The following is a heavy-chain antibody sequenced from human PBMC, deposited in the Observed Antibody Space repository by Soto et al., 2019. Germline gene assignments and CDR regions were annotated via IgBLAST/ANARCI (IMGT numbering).Heavy chain of an antibody. Sequence: SETLSLTCATYGGSFDGYLWSWIRQPPGKGLEWIGEVHHSGRTKYNSSLKSRVTISGDMSKKQFSLKVNSVTAADTAVYYCARGQPYNYNYNYFDHWGQGTPVTVSS. V-gene: IGHV4-34*01. D-gene: IGHD1-7*01. J-gene: IGHJ4*02. CDR1: GGSFDGYL. CDR3: ARGQPYNYNYNYFDH. CDR2: VHHSGRT.